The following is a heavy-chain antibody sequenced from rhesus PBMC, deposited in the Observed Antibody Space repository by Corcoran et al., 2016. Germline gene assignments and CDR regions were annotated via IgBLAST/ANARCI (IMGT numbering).Heavy chain of an antibody. J-gene: IGHJ4*01. V-gene: IGHV2-174*01. CDR2: IYWDDDK. CDR1: GFSLTTGFG. Sequence: QVTLKESGPALVRPTQTLTLTCTFSGFSLTTGFGVAWIRQPPGKALEGLAVIYWDDDKRYNTSLKNRRTVSKETSKKHVGLTMTNMDPVDTATYDCARGGDCSGIYGYTGLDYWGQGVLVTVSS. CDR3: ARGGDCSGIYGYTGLDY. D-gene: IGHD2-27*01.